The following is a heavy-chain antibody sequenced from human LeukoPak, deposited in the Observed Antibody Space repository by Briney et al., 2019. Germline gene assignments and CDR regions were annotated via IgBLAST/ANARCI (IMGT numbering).Heavy chain of an antibody. V-gene: IGHV1-69*06. CDR1: GGTFSSYA. D-gene: IGHD6-13*01. CDR2: IIPIFGTA. J-gene: IGHJ5*02. Sequence: SVKVSCKASGGTFSSYAISWVRQAPGQGLEWMGGIIPIFGTANYAQKFQGRVTMTEDTSTDTAYMELSNLRSEDTAVYYCATSPYSSSWYFHWFDPWGQGTLVTVSS. CDR3: ATSPYSSSWYFHWFDP.